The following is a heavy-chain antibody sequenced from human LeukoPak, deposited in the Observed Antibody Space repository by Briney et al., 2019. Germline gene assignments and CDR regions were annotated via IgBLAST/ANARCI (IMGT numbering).Heavy chain of an antibody. V-gene: IGHV1-8*01. CDR2: MNPNSGNT. CDR1: GYTFTSYD. D-gene: IGHD6-13*01. Sequence: ASVTVSCTASGYTFTSYDINWVRQAPGQGLEWMGWMNPNSGNTGYAQKFQGRVTMTRNTSISTAYMELSSLRSEDTAVYYCARGSSWYQAGNWFDPWGQGTLVTVSS. J-gene: IGHJ5*02. CDR3: ARGSSWYQAGNWFDP.